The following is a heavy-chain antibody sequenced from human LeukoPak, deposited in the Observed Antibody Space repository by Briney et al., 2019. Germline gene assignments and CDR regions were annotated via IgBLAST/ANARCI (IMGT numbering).Heavy chain of an antibody. CDR2: ISYSGST. V-gene: IGHV4-59*01. Sequence: PSETLSLTCTVSGGSISSYYWSWIRQPPGKGLEWIGYISYSGSTNYNPSLKSRVTISVDTSKNQFSLKLSSVTAADTAVYYCARYVWGSYPTFEDYWRQGTLVTVSS. J-gene: IGHJ4*02. D-gene: IGHD3-16*02. CDR3: ARYVWGSYPTFEDY. CDR1: GGSISSYY.